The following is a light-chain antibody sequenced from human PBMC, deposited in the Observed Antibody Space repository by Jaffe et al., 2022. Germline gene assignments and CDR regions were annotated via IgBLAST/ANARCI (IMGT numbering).Light chain of an antibody. CDR2: DTS. CDR1: QSVSSR. J-gene: IGKJ3*01. Sequence: EIVLTQSPATLSVSPGDRVTLSCRASQSVSSRLAWYQHKPGQAPRLLIYDTSNRATDIPVRFSGSGSGTEFTLTISSLQSEDFAVYYCQHYNNWPPELTFGPGTKVDI. V-gene: IGKV3-15*01. CDR3: QHYNNWPPELT.